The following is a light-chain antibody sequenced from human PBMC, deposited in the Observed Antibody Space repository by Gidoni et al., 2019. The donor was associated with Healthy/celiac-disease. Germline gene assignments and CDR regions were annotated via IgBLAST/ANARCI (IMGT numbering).Light chain of an antibody. J-gene: IGLJ2*01. CDR1: SSDVGGYNY. CDR3: SSYTSSSTLVV. CDR2: DVS. V-gene: IGLV2-14*03. Sequence: ISCTGTSSDVGGYNYVSWYQQHPGKAPKLMIYDVSNRPSGVSNRFSGSKSGNTASLTISGLQAEDEADYYCSSYTSSSTLVVFGGGTKLTVL.